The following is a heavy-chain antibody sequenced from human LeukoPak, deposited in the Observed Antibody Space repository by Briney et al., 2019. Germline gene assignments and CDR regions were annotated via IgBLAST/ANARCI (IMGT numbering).Heavy chain of an antibody. D-gene: IGHD3-10*01. V-gene: IGHV4-61*08. CDR1: GGSISSGGYY. J-gene: IGHJ5*02. Sequence: SETLSLTCTVSGGSISSGGYYWSWIRQPPGKGLEWIGYIYYSGSTYYNPSLKSRVTISVDTSKNQFSLKLTSVTAADTAVYYCARDGVFGTFDPWGQGTLVTVSS. CDR3: ARDGVFGTFDP. CDR2: IYYSGST.